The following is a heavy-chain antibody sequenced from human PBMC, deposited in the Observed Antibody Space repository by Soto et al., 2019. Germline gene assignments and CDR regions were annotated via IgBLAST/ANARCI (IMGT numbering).Heavy chain of an antibody. CDR1: GGTFSSYA. D-gene: IGHD3-22*01. Sequence: SVKVSCKASGGTFSSYAISWFRQAPGQGLEWMGGIIPIFGTANYAQKFQGRVTITADESTSTAYMELSSLRSEDTAVYYCARVLYDRSGYPNDAFDIWGQGTMVTVSS. CDR2: IIPIFGTA. V-gene: IGHV1-69*13. CDR3: ARVLYDRSGYPNDAFDI. J-gene: IGHJ3*02.